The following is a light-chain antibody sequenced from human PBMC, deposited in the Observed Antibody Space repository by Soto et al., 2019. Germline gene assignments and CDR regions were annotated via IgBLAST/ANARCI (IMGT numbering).Light chain of an antibody. CDR3: QQSYSRPRT. Sequence: EVVLTQSPATQSVSPGERATLSCRASQSVSSSYLAWYQQKPGQAPRLLIYGASSRATGIPDRFSGSGSGTDFTLTISSLQPEAFAAYFCQQSYSRPRTFGQGTKV. CDR1: QSVSSSY. V-gene: IGKV3D-20*02. CDR2: GAS. J-gene: IGKJ1*01.